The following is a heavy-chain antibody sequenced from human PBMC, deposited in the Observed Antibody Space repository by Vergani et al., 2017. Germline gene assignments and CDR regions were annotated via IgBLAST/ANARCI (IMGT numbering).Heavy chain of an antibody. Sequence: EVQLVESGGGLVQPGGSLRLSCAASGFTFSSYWMSWVRQAPGKGLEWVANIKQDGSEKYYVDSVKGRFTISRDNAKNSLYLQMNSLRAEDTAVYYCAKDHTAIEVIVDYWGQGTLVTVSS. CDR1: GFTFSSYW. CDR2: IKQDGSEK. D-gene: IGHD3-16*02. CDR3: AKDHTAIEVIVDY. V-gene: IGHV3-7*03. J-gene: IGHJ4*02.